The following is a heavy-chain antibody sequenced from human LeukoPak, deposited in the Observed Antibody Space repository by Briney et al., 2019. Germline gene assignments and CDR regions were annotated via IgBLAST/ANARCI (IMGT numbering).Heavy chain of an antibody. D-gene: IGHD5-18*01. Sequence: PGGPLRLSCAASGFTFSSYSMNWVRQAPGKGLEWVSYISSSSSTIYYADSVKGRFTISRDNAKNSLYLQMNSLRAEDTAVYYCARDLPVGGYSYGHDYWGQGTLVTVSS. CDR2: ISSSSSTI. J-gene: IGHJ4*02. V-gene: IGHV3-48*04. CDR3: ARDLPVGGYSYGHDY. CDR1: GFTFSSYS.